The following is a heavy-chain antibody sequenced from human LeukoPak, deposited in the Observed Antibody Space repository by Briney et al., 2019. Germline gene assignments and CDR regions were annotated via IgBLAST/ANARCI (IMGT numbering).Heavy chain of an antibody. CDR3: ARGPVWRRLLLSVSRRGGYFDY. CDR1: GGSLSGYY. CDR2: INHSGST. V-gene: IGHV4-34*01. D-gene: IGHD2-15*01. Sequence: PSETLSLTCGVYGGSLSGYYWSWIRQPPEKGLEWIGEINHSGSTNYNPSLKSRVTISADTSKNQFSLKLCSVTAADTAVYYCARGPVWRRLLLSVSRRGGYFDYWGQGILATVSS. J-gene: IGHJ4*02.